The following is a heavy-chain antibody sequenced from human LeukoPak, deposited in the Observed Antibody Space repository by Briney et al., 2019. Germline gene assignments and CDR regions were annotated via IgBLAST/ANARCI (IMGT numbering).Heavy chain of an antibody. CDR1: GVTFSSYS. J-gene: IGHJ4*02. CDR3: ARGILGGHYFDY. D-gene: IGHD3-10*01. CDR2: ISSSSSYI. Sequence: GGSLRLSCAASGVTFSSYSMNWVRQAPGKGLEWVSSISSSSSYIYYADSVKGRFTISRDNAKNSLYLQMNSLRAEDTAVYYCARGILGGHYFDYWGQGTLVTVSS. V-gene: IGHV3-21*01.